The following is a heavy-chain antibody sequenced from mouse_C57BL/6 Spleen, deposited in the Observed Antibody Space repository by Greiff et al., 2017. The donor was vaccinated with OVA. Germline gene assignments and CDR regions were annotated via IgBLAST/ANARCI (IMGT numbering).Heavy chain of an antibody. V-gene: IGHV1-4*01. J-gene: IGHJ4*01. CDR2: INPSSGYT. CDR3: ARKPLYDYGAMDY. Sequence: VQGVESGAELARPGASVKMSCKASGYTFTSYTMHWVKQRPGQGLEWIGYINPSSGYTKYNQKFKDKATLTADKSSSTAYMQLSSLTSEDSAVYYCARKPLYDYGAMDYWGQGTSVTVSS. D-gene: IGHD2-4*01. CDR1: GYTFTSYT.